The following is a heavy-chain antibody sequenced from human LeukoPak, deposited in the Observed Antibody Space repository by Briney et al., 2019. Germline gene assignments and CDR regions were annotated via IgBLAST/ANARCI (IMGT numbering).Heavy chain of an antibody. J-gene: IGHJ4*02. CDR3: ARDLPYDFWSGYYTDVDY. CDR1: GFTFSSYE. CDR2: ISSSGSTI. V-gene: IGHV3-48*03. Sequence: GGSLRLSCAASGFTFSSYEMNWVRQAPGKGLEWVSYISSSGSTIYYADSVKGRFTISRDNAKNSLYLQINSLREEDTADYYCARDLPYDFWSGYYTDVDYWGQGTLVTVSS. D-gene: IGHD3-3*01.